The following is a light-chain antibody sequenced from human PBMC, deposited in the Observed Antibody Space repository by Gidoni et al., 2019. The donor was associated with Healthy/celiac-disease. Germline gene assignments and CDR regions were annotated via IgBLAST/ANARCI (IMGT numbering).Light chain of an antibody. CDR2: KDS. CDR1: ALPKQY. Sequence: SYELTQPPSVSVSSGQTARITCSGDALPKQYAYWYQQKPGQAPVLVIYKDSERPPGIPERFSGSSSGTTVTLTISGVQAEDEADYYCQSADSSGTYVVFGGGTKLTVL. CDR3: QSADSSGTYVV. V-gene: IGLV3-25*03. J-gene: IGLJ2*01.